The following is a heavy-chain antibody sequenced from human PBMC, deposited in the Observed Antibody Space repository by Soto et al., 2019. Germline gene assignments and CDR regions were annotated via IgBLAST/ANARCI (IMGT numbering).Heavy chain of an antibody. CDR2: FDPEDGET. CDR3: ARASGFFGYGMDV. D-gene: IGHD3-10*01. V-gene: IGHV1-24*01. Sequence: ASVKVSCKVSGYTLTELSMHWVRQAPGKGLEWMGGFDPEDGETIYAQKFQGRVTITADESTSTAYMELSSLRSEDTAVYYCARASGFFGYGMDVWGQGTTVTVSS. J-gene: IGHJ6*02. CDR1: GYTLTELS.